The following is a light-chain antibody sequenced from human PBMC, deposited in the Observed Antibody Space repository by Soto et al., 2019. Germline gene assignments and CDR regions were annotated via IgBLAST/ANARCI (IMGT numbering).Light chain of an antibody. CDR3: SSFTDTGTVM. Sequence: QSALTQPASVSGPPGQSFTIPCTGSSSDVGAYHSVSWYQQHPGKAPKLIIFDVSNRPSGVSNRFSGSKSGNTASLTISGLQAEDEADYYCSSFTDTGTVMFGGGTKLTVL. J-gene: IGLJ3*02. V-gene: IGLV2-14*03. CDR1: SSDVGAYHS. CDR2: DVS.